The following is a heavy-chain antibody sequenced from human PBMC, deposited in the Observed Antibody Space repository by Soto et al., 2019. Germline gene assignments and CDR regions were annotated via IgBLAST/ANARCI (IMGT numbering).Heavy chain of an antibody. D-gene: IGHD2-21*02. V-gene: IGHV1-18*01. CDR3: ASDNPPDIVVVTASDAFDI. J-gene: IGHJ3*02. CDR1: GYTFTSYG. Sequence: QVQLVQSGAEVKKPGASVKVSCKASGYTFTSYGISWVRQAPGQGLEWMGWISAYNGNTNYAQKLQGRVTMTTDTSTSTAYMELRSLRSDDTAVYYCASDNPPDIVVVTASDAFDIWGQGTMVTVSS. CDR2: ISAYNGNT.